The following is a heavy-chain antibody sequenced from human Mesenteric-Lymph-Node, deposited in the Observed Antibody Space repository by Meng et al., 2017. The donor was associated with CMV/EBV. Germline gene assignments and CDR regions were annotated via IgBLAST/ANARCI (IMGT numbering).Heavy chain of an antibody. J-gene: IGHJ4*02. CDR2: IKSKTDGGTT. CDR1: GFTFSNAW. CDR3: VRDNRNYLLDY. Sequence: GESLKISCAASGFTFSNAWMSWVRQAPGKGLEWVGHIKSKTDGGTTDYAAPVKGRFTISRDDSKNTLYLQMNSLKTEDTAVYYCVRDNRNYLLDYWGQGTLVTVSS. D-gene: IGHD1-14*01. V-gene: IGHV3-15*01.